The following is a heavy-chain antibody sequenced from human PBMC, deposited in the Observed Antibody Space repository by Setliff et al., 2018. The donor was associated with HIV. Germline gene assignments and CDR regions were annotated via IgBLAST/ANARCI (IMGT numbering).Heavy chain of an antibody. D-gene: IGHD2-2*01. CDR1: GYSFTNYW. V-gene: IGHV5-51*01. J-gene: IGHJ6*03. CDR2: IYPGDSDV. Sequence: GESLKISCKGSGYSFTNYWIGWVRQMPGKGLEWVAIIYPGDSDVRYSPSFQGQVTISADKSISTAYLQWTSVKASDTAIYYCARHLGLPDATDYLDVWGKGTTVTVSS. CDR3: ARHLGLPDATDYLDV.